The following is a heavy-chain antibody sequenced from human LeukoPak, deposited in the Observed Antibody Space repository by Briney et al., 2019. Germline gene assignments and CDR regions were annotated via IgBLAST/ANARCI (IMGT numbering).Heavy chain of an antibody. D-gene: IGHD3-22*01. Sequence: PGGSLRLSCAASGFTFSSYAMSWVCQAPGKGLEWVSAISGSGGSTYYADSVKGRFTISRDNSKNTLYLQMDSLRAEDTAVYYCAKVNYYDSSGYDGSYDYWGQGTLVTVSS. V-gene: IGHV3-23*01. CDR1: GFTFSSYA. CDR3: AKVNYYDSSGYDGSYDY. CDR2: ISGSGGST. J-gene: IGHJ4*02.